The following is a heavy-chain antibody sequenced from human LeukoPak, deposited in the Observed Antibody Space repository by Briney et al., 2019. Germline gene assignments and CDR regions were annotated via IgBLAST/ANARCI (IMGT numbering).Heavy chain of an antibody. J-gene: IGHJ6*03. D-gene: IGHD6-13*01. Sequence: SETLSLTCTVSGGSISSSSYYWGWIRQPPGEGLEWIVSIYYSGSTYYNPSLKSRVTISVDTSKNQFSLKLSSVTAADTAVYYCARQAAAGTYYYYYMDVWGKGTTVTVSS. CDR1: GGSISSSSYY. CDR3: ARQAAAGTYYYYYMDV. V-gene: IGHV4-39*01. CDR2: IYYSGST.